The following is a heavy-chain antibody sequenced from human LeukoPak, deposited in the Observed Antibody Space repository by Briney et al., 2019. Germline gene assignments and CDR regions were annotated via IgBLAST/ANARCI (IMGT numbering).Heavy chain of an antibody. J-gene: IGHJ6*03. CDR1: GYTFTTYG. CDR2: ISAYNGNT. D-gene: IGHD2-15*01. V-gene: IGHV1-18*01. Sequence: ASVKVSCKASGYTFTTYGISWVRQAPGQGLEWMGWISAYNGNTNYAQKLQGRVTMTTDTSTSTAYMELRSLRSDDTAVYYCARRAPFDVVVVAATSYYYMDVWGKGTTVTVSS. CDR3: ARRAPFDVVVVAATSYYYMDV.